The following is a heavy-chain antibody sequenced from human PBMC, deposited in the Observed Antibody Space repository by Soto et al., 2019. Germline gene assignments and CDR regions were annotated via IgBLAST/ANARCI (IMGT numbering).Heavy chain of an antibody. D-gene: IGHD2-2*01. Sequence: QVQLVESGGGVVQPGRSLRLSCAASGFTFSSYGMHWVRQAPGKGLEWVAVISYDGSNKYYADSVKGRFTISRDNSKNTLYLQMTSLRAEDTAVYYCAKDRIVVVPAALYGMDVWGQGTTVTVSS. CDR1: GFTFSSYG. J-gene: IGHJ6*02. V-gene: IGHV3-30*18. CDR2: ISYDGSNK. CDR3: AKDRIVVVPAALYGMDV.